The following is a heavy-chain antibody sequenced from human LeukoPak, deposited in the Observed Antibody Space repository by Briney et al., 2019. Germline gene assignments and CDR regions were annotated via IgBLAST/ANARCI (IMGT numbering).Heavy chain of an antibody. CDR1: GGSFSGYY. Sequence: TSETLSLTCAVYGGSFSGYYWSWIRQPPGQGQEWIGEMNHSGSTNYNPSLKSRVTISVDTSKNQFPLKLSSVTAADTAVYYCARLTKNDSGTYRFGKKKRGYMDVGGKGTTVTISS. CDR3: ARLTKNDSGTYRFGKKKRGYMDV. J-gene: IGHJ6*03. CDR2: MNHSGST. D-gene: IGHD3-10*01. V-gene: IGHV4-34*01.